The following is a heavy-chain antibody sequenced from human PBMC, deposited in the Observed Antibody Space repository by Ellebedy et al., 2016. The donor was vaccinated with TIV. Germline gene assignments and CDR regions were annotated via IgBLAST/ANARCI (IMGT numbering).Heavy chain of an antibody. J-gene: IGHJ4*02. Sequence: ASVKVSXKASGYTFSDYQIHWVRHPPGQGLEWMGWINPNSGGANYAQNFQGRVTMIRDTSISTAYMELTRLRSDDTAVYYCARDLAAYGSGSYFTDNYFDYWGQGPLVTVSS. CDR2: INPNSGGA. CDR1: GYTFSDYQ. CDR3: ARDLAAYGSGSYFTDNYFDY. D-gene: IGHD3-10*01. V-gene: IGHV1-2*02.